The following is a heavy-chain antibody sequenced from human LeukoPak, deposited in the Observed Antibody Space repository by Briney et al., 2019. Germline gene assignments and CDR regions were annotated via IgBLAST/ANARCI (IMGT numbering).Heavy chain of an antibody. CDR3: ARRYCSNTSCLFDY. J-gene: IGHJ4*02. CDR1: GFTFGSYE. V-gene: IGHV3-48*03. D-gene: IGHD2-2*01. Sequence: GGSLRLSCAASGFTFGSYEMDWVRQAPGKGLVWISYIGRTGSTKFYADSLEGRFTISRDNAKNSLYLQMNSLRAEDTAVYYCARRYCSNTSCLFDYWGQGTLVTVSS. CDR2: IGRTGSTK.